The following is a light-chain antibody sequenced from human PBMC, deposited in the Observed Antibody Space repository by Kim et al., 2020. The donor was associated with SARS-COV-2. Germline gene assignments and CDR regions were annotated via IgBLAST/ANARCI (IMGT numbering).Light chain of an antibody. CDR2: YDT. V-gene: IGLV3-21*03. CDR3: PVWDSVSDHYV. J-gene: IGLJ1*01. CDR1: NIGNTP. Sequence: APEKTATPTTGGTNIGNTPVNWYQLNPGQAPVLVVYYDTDRPSGLPARFSGSNAGNTATLIIRRVEAGDEADYYCPVWDSVSDHYVFGAGTKFTVL.